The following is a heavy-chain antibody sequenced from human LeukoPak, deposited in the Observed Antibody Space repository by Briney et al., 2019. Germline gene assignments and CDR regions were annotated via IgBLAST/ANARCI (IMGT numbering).Heavy chain of an antibody. Sequence: ASVKVSCKASGYTFTGYYMHWVRQAPGQGLEWMGWINPNSGGTNYAQKFQGRVTMTRDTSISTAYMELSRLRSDDTAVYYCARDSGLGQNYYYYYMDVWGKGTTVTISS. V-gene: IGHV1-2*02. J-gene: IGHJ6*03. CDR1: GYTFTGYY. CDR2: INPNSGGT. D-gene: IGHD6-19*01. CDR3: ARDSGLGQNYYYYYMDV.